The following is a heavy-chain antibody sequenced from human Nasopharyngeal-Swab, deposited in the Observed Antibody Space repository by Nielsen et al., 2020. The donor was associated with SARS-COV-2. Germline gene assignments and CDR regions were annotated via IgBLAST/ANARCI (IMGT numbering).Heavy chain of an antibody. J-gene: IGHJ6*02. D-gene: IGHD2-15*01. CDR3: ASLLRSYCSGGSCYPNGTDV. CDR1: GGSISSYY. Sequence: GSLRLSCTVSGGSISSYYWSWIRQPPGKGLEWIGYIYYSGSTNYNPSLKSRVTISVDTSKNQFSLKLSSVTAADTAVYYCASLLRSYCSGGSCYPNGTDVWGQGTTVTVSS. V-gene: IGHV4-59*01. CDR2: IYYSGST.